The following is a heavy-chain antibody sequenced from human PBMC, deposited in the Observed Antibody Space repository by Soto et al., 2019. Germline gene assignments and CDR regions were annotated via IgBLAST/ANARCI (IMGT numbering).Heavy chain of an antibody. CDR1: GYTLTELS. D-gene: IGHD3-3*01. CDR3: ATGKLRFLEWFVGNWFDP. V-gene: IGHV1-24*01. Sequence: QVQLVQSGAEVKKPGASVKVSCKVSGYTLTELSMHWVRQAPGKGLEWMGGFDPEDGETIYAQKFQGRVTMNEDTSTDTAYMELSSLRSEDTAVYYCATGKLRFLEWFVGNWFDPWGQGTLVTVSS. J-gene: IGHJ5*02. CDR2: FDPEDGET.